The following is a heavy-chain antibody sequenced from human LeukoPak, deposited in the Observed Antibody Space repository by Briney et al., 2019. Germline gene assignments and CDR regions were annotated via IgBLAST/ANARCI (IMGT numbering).Heavy chain of an antibody. CDR3: ARAVRRRFTHFDY. CDR2: IKQDGSEK. CDR1: GFTFSSYW. J-gene: IGHJ4*02. D-gene: IGHD3-10*01. Sequence: GGSLRLSCAASGFTFSSYWMSWVRQAPGKGLEWVANIKQDGSEKYYVDSVKGRFTISRDNAKNSLYLQMNSLRAEDTAVYYCARAVRRRFTHFDYWGQGTLVTVSS. V-gene: IGHV3-7*01.